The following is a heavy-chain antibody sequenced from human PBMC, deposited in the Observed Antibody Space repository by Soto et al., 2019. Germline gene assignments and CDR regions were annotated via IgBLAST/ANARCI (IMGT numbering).Heavy chain of an antibody. CDR2: ICYSGST. CDR1: GGPLNISC. D-gene: IGHD3-16*01. J-gene: IGHJ5*02. CDR3: ARGAYYVSP. Sequence: QVQLQESGPGLVKPSETLSLTCTVSGGPLNISCWSWIRQPPGKGLEWIGFICYSGSTKYNPSLESRVTMSVDPSKNYFSLKVSSVTAADTAVYYCARGAYYVSPWGHGTLVTVSS. V-gene: IGHV4-59*01.